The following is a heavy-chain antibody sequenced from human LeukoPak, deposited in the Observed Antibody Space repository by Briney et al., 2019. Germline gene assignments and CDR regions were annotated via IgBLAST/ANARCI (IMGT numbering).Heavy chain of an antibody. Sequence: ASVKVSCKASGYTFTSYYMHWVRQAPGQGLEWMGWINPNSGGTNYAQKFQGRVTMTRDTSISTAYMELSRLRSDDTAVYYCARSYSSSSGCSGGSCYILHYWGQGTLVTVSS. CDR3: ARSYSSSSGCSGGSCYILHY. J-gene: IGHJ4*02. V-gene: IGHV1-2*02. D-gene: IGHD2-15*01. CDR1: GYTFTSYY. CDR2: INPNSGGT.